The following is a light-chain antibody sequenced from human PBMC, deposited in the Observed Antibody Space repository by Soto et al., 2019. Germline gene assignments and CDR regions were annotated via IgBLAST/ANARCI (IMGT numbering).Light chain of an antibody. Sequence: QSALTQPASVSGSPGQSITISCTGTSSDVGGYNYVSWYQQHPGKAPKLMIYEVSNRPSRVSNRFSGSKSDNTASLTISRLQAEDEADYYCSSYTSFSTYVFGTGAKVTVL. V-gene: IGLV2-14*01. CDR2: EVS. CDR1: SSDVGGYNY. CDR3: SSYTSFSTYV. J-gene: IGLJ1*01.